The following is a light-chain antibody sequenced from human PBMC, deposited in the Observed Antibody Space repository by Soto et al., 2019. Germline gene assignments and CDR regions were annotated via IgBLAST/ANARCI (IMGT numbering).Light chain of an antibody. CDR3: MQALQTPLFT. V-gene: IGKV2-28*01. J-gene: IGKJ3*01. Sequence: DIVMTQSPLSLPVTPGEPASISCRSNQSLLHSNGYNYLDWYLQKPGQSPQLLIYLGSNRASGVPDRFSGSGSGTDFALKISRVEAEDVGVYYCMQALQTPLFTFGPGTKVDI. CDR2: LGS. CDR1: QSLLHSNGYNY.